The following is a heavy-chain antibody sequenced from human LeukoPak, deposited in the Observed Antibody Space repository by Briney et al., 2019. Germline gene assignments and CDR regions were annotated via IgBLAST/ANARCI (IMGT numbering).Heavy chain of an antibody. D-gene: IGHD3-22*01. CDR3: ARDLRTSYYDSSGYSYFDY. CDR1: GYSISSGYY. CDR2: IYHSGST. Sequence: KPSETLSLTCAASGYSISSGYYWGWIRQPPGKGLEWIGSIYHSGSTYYNPSLKSRVTISVDTSKNQFSLKLSSVTAADTAVYYCARDLRTSYYDSSGYSYFDYWGQETLVTVSS. V-gene: IGHV4-38-2*02. J-gene: IGHJ4*02.